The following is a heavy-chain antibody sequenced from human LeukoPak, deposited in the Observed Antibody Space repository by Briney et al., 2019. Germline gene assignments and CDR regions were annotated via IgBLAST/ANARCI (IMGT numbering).Heavy chain of an antibody. J-gene: IGHJ4*02. CDR3: ARDSRTLLESYSSSWSADY. V-gene: IGHV1-2*02. Sequence: GASVKVSCKASGYTFTGYYMHWVRQAPGQGLEWMGWINPNSGGTNYAQKFQGRVTMTRDTSISTAYMELSRLRSDDTAVYYCARDSRTLLESYSSSWSADYWGQGTLVTVSS. D-gene: IGHD6-13*01. CDR2: INPNSGGT. CDR1: GYTFTGYY.